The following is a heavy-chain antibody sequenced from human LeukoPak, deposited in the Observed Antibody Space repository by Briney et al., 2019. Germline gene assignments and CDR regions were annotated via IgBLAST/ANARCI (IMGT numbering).Heavy chain of an antibody. CDR2: ISYDGSNK. CDR3: AKDWGLLLWFGDMDV. V-gene: IGHV3-30*18. CDR1: GFTFSSYW. D-gene: IGHD3-10*01. Sequence: PGGSLRLSCAASGFTFSSYWMHWVRQAPGKGLEWVAVISYDGSNKYYADSVKGRFTISRDNSKNTLYLQMNSLRAEDTAVYYCAKDWGLLLWFGDMDVWGQGTTVTVSS. J-gene: IGHJ6*02.